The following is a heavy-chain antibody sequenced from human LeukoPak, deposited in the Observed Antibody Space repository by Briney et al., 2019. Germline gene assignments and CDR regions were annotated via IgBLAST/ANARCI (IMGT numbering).Heavy chain of an antibody. Sequence: SETLSLTCALYGGSFSGYYWSWIRQPPGKGLEWIGEIVHSGNTKYNPSLKGRVTILVDTSKNQFSLNLTSVTAADTAVYYCARFGSSTWYKGAFDIWGQGTMVTVAS. CDR2: IVHSGNT. CDR1: GGSFSGYY. D-gene: IGHD6-13*01. V-gene: IGHV4-34*12. CDR3: ARFGSSTWYKGAFDI. J-gene: IGHJ3*02.